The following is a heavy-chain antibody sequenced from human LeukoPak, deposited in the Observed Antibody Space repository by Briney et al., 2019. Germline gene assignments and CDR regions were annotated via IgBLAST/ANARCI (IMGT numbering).Heavy chain of an antibody. CDR2: ISYDGSNK. CDR1: GFTFSSYA. CDR3: ARVPNYGSGES. D-gene: IGHD3-10*01. Sequence: PGRSLRLSCAASGFTFSSYAMHWVRQAPGKGLEWVAVISYDGSNKYYADSVKSRFTISRDNSKNTLYLQMNSLRAEDTAVYYCARVPNYGSGESWGQGTLVTVSS. V-gene: IGHV3-30*04. J-gene: IGHJ5*02.